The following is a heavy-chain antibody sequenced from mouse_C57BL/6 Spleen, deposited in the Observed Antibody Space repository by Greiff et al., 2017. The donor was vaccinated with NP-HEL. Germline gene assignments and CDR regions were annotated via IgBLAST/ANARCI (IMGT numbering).Heavy chain of an antibody. J-gene: IGHJ4*01. CDR3: ARVDPRDYAMDC. V-gene: IGHV1-64*01. Sequence: QVQLQQPGAELVKPGASVKLSCKASGYTFTSYWMHWVKQRPGQGLEWIGMIHPNSGSTNYNEKFKSKATLTVDKSSSTAYMQLSSLTSEDSAVYYCARVDPRDYAMDCWGQGTSVTVSS. CDR2: IHPNSGST. CDR1: GYTFTSYW.